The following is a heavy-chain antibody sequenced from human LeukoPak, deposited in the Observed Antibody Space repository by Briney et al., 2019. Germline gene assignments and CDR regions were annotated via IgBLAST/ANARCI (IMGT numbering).Heavy chain of an antibody. CDR2: IYSGGNT. V-gene: IGHV3-53*01. CDR1: GFTVSSNY. J-gene: IGHJ4*02. CDR3: ARRISSSWGLDY. Sequence: GGSLRLSCAASGFTVSSNYMRWVRQARGKGLEWVSVIYSGGNTYYADSVKGRFTISRDNSKNTLYLQMNSLRAEDTAVYYCARRISSSWGLDYWGQGTLVTVSS. D-gene: IGHD2-2*01.